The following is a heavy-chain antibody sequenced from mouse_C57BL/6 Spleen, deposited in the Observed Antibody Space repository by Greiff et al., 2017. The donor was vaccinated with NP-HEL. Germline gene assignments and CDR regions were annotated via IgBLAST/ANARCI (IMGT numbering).Heavy chain of an antibody. CDR1: GYSITSGYY. J-gene: IGHJ3*01. CDR3: ARYDYDRKGFAY. Sequence: EVQLQQSGPGLVKPSQSLSLTCSVTGYSITSGYYWNWIRQFPGNNLEWMGYISYDGSNNYNPSLKNRISITRDTSKNQFFLKLNSVTTEDTATYYCARYDYDRKGFAYWGQGTLVTVSA. V-gene: IGHV3-6*01. D-gene: IGHD2-4*01. CDR2: ISYDGSN.